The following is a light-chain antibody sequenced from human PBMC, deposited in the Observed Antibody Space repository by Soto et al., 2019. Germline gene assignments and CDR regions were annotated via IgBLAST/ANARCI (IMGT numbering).Light chain of an antibody. CDR3: QQSYSAPIT. J-gene: IGKJ5*01. CDR2: FAS. V-gene: IGKV1-39*01. CDR1: QSIRNY. Sequence: DIQMTQSPSSLSASVGARVTITCRASQSIRNYLNWYQQKPGTAPQLLIYFASSLQSGVPSRFSGSGSGTDCTLTITSLQPEDVATYFCQQSYSAPITFGQGTRLEIK.